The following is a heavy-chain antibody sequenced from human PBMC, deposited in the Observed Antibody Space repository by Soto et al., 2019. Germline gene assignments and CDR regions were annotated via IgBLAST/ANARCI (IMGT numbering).Heavy chain of an antibody. D-gene: IGHD5-12*01. CDR2: ISYDGSNK. CDR1: EFAYRGDA. Sequence: GGSLRNSVADAEFAYRGDARHWDHQAPGKGLEWVAVISYDGSNKYYADSVKGRFTISRDNSKNTLYLQMNSLRAEDTAAYYCARDDVYSYDDY. J-gene: IGHJ4*01. V-gene: IGHV3-30-3*01. CDR3: ARDDVYSYDDY.